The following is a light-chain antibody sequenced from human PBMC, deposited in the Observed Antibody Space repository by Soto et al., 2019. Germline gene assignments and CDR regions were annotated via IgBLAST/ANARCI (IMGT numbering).Light chain of an antibody. CDR1: QSVASR. J-gene: IGKJ4*01. CDR2: GAS. CDR3: QQFSSYPLT. V-gene: IGKV3-15*01. Sequence: EIVMTQSPAVLSVSPGERATLSCRASQSVASRLAWYQHTPGQAPRLLIYGASTRATDIPARFSGSGSGTDFTLTISRLEPEDFAVYYCQQFSSYPLTFGGGTKVDIK.